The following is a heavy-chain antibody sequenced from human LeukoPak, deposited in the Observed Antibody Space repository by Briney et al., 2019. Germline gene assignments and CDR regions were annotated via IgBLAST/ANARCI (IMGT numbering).Heavy chain of an antibody. CDR3: ARGLSYAVAYGDY. J-gene: IGHJ4*02. V-gene: IGHV3-74*01. Sequence: GGSLRLSCAPSGFIFSDYWFLWVRQTPGQGLVWVAAINRDGTGTSHADSVRGRFTVSRDNAKNTLYLQLNSLRADDTAVYYCARGLSYAVAYGDYWGQGTLVTVSS. CDR1: GFIFSDYW. D-gene: IGHD6-19*01. CDR2: INRDGTGT.